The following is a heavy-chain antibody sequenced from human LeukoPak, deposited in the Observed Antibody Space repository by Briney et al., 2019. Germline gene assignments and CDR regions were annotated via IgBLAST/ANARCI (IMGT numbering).Heavy chain of an antibody. J-gene: IGHJ6*03. Sequence: GASVTVSCTASGYTFTGYYMHWVRQAPGQGLEWMGWINPNSGGTNYAQKFQGRVTMTRDTSISTAYMELSRLRSDDTAVYYCARDIQLSVAEYGYYYMDVWGKGTTVTVSS. V-gene: IGHV1-2*02. CDR1: GYTFTGYY. CDR2: INPNSGGT. D-gene: IGHD6-19*01. CDR3: ARDIQLSVAEYGYYYMDV.